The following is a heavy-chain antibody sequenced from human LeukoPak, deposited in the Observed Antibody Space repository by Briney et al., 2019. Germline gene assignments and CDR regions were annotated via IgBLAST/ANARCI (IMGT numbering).Heavy chain of an antibody. CDR1: GFTFSSYG. D-gene: IGHD1-1*01. Sequence: GGSLRLSCAASGFTFSSYGMHWVRQAPGKGLEWVAVISYDGSNKYYADSVKGRFTISRDNSKNTLYLQMNSLRAEDTAVYYCAKGEGYNWNGNDAFDIWGQGTMVTVSS. J-gene: IGHJ3*02. V-gene: IGHV3-30*18. CDR2: ISYDGSNK. CDR3: AKGEGYNWNGNDAFDI.